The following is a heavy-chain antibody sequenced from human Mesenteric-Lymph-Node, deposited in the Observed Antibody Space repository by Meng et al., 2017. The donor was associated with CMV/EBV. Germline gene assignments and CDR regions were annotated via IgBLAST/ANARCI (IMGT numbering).Heavy chain of an antibody. CDR3: ARVSSKYSGYDFGY. D-gene: IGHD5-12*01. J-gene: IGHJ4*02. CDR2: ISPSGSTI. Sequence: GESLKISCAASGFTVSSNYMSWVRQAPGKGLEWVSYISPSGSTIHYADSVKGRFTISRDNAKNSVYLQMNSLRAEDTAVYYCARVSSKYSGYDFGYWGQGTLVTVSS. V-gene: IGHV3-11*04. CDR1: GFTVSSNY.